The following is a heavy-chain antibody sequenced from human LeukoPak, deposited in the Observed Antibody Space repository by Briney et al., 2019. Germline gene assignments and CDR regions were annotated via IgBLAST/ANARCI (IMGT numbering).Heavy chain of an antibody. CDR1: GGTFSSYA. D-gene: IGHD2-2*01. J-gene: IGHJ4*02. CDR2: IIPIFGTA. CDR3: ARGRYDWRYCSSTSCYTYFDY. V-gene: IGHV1-69*05. Sequence: SVKVSCKASGGTFSSYAISWVRQAPGQGLEWMGGIIPIFGTANYAQKFQGRVTITTDESTSTAYMELSSLRSEDTAVYYCARGRYDWRYCSSTSCYTYFDYWGQGTLVTVSS.